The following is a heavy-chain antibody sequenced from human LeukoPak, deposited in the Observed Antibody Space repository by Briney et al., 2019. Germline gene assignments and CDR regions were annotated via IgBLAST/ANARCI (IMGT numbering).Heavy chain of an antibody. J-gene: IGHJ4*02. V-gene: IGHV1-18*01. Sequence: ASVKVSCKASGYTFTSYGISWVRQAPGQGLEWMGWISAYNGNTNYAQKLQGRVTMTTDTSTSTAYMELRSLRSDDTAVYYCARPYSGSYLGGYYFDYWGQGTLVPVSS. CDR3: ARPYSGSYLGGYYFDY. CDR1: GYTFTSYG. CDR2: ISAYNGNT. D-gene: IGHD1-26*01.